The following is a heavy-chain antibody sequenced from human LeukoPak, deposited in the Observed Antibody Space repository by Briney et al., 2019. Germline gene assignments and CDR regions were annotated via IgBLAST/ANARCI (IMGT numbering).Heavy chain of an antibody. CDR2: ISSSSSTI. Sequence: PGGSLRLSCAASGFTFSSYSMSWVRQAPGKGLEWVSYISSSSSTIYYADSVKGRFTISRDNAKNSLYLQMNSLRAEDTAVHYCARSGSYDCWGQGTLVTVSS. V-gene: IGHV3-48*01. J-gene: IGHJ4*02. CDR3: ARSGSYDC. D-gene: IGHD1-26*01. CDR1: GFTFSSYS.